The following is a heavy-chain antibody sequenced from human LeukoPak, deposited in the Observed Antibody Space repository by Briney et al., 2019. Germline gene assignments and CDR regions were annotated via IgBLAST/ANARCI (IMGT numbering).Heavy chain of an antibody. CDR2: IKQDGSEK. Sequence: PGGSLRLSCAASGFTFSIYWMSWVRQAPGEGLEWVANIKQDGSEKYYVDSVKGRFTISRDNAKNSLYLQMNSLRAEDTAVYYCARGGWEVTTALYYFDYWGQGTLVTVSS. V-gene: IGHV3-7*01. CDR1: GFTFSIYW. CDR3: ARGGWEVTTALYYFDY. J-gene: IGHJ4*02. D-gene: IGHD4-17*01.